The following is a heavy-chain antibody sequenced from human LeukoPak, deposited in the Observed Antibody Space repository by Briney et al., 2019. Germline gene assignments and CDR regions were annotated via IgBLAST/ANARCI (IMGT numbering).Heavy chain of an antibody. CDR1: GYTFTNYG. Sequence: ASVKVSCKASGYTFTNYGISWVRQAPGQGLEWVGWISAYNGNTDYAQKLQGRVTMTTDTSTNTGYMELRSLRSDNTAVYYCARVSIAAAGLLNYWGQGTLVTVSS. CDR2: ISAYNGNT. V-gene: IGHV1-18*04. D-gene: IGHD6-13*01. CDR3: ARVSIAAAGLLNY. J-gene: IGHJ4*02.